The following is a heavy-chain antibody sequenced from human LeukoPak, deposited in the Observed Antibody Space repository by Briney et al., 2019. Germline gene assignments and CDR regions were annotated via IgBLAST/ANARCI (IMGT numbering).Heavy chain of an antibody. Sequence: GGSLRLSCAASGFTFSSYAMHWVRQAPGKGLEWVAVISYDGSNKYYADSVKGRFTISRDNSKNTLYLQMNSLIIEDTAVYYCARGDYYGSGRYSSWFDPWGQGTLVTVSS. CDR2: ISYDGSNK. V-gene: IGHV3-30-3*01. D-gene: IGHD3-10*01. J-gene: IGHJ5*02. CDR1: GFTFSSYA. CDR3: ARGDYYGSGRYSSWFDP.